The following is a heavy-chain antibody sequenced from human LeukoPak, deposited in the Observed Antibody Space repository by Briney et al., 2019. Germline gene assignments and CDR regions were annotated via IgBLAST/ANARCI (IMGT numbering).Heavy chain of an antibody. D-gene: IGHD2-15*01. V-gene: IGHV3-23*01. CDR2: ISGSGGST. J-gene: IGHJ4*02. CDR3: AKDREKYCSGGSCYPIDY. CDR1: GFTFSSYG. Sequence: GGSLRLSCAASGFTFSSYGMIWVRQAPGKGLEWVSAISGSGGSTYYADSVKGRFTISRDNSKNTLYLQMNSLRAEDTAVYYCAKDREKYCSGGSCYPIDYWGQGTLVTVSS.